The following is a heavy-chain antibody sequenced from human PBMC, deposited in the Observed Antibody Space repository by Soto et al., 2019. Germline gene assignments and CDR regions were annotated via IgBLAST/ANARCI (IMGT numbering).Heavy chain of an antibody. CDR2: ISIDGSST. J-gene: IGHJ4*02. CDR3: ARPVVYSGYDRVFFDY. V-gene: IGHV3-74*01. CDR1: GFTFSSSW. D-gene: IGHD5-12*01. Sequence: PGGSLRLSCAASGFTFSSSWMHWVRQAPGKGLVWVSRISIDGSSTNYADSVKGRFTISRDNAKNTLYLQMNSLRAEDTAVYYCARPVVYSGYDRVFFDYWGQGTLVTVSS.